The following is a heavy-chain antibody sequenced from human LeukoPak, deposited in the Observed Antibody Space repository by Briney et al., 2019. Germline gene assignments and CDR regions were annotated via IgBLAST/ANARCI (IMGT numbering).Heavy chain of an antibody. D-gene: IGHD1-26*01. CDR1: GFTVSHYY. Sequence: PGGSLRLSCAASGFTVSHYYLPWVRQAPGKGLEWVSAIDTSGGTTWYADSAKGRFTIYRDNAKNTLYMQMISLRAEDTAIYYCAKDRSPGQGLDYWGQGTLVTVSS. CDR2: IDTSGGTT. J-gene: IGHJ4*02. CDR3: AKDRSPGQGLDY. V-gene: IGHV3-23*01.